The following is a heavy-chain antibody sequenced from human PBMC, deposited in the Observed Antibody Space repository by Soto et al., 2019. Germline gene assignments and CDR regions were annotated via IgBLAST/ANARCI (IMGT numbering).Heavy chain of an antibody. CDR1: GGSISSYY. V-gene: IGHV4-59*01. CDR2: IYYSGST. D-gene: IGHD2-15*01. CDR3: ARDLAATR. Sequence: SETLSLTCTVSGGSISSYYWSWIRQPPGKGLEWIGYIYYSGSTNYNPSLKSRVSISVDTSKNQFSLKLNSVTAADTAMYYCARDLAATRWGQGTLVTVSS. J-gene: IGHJ4*02.